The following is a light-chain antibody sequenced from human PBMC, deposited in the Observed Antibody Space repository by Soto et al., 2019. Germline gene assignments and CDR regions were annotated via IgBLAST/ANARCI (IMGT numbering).Light chain of an antibody. CDR2: GAS. CDR3: QQLNSYPALT. Sequence: IQLTQSPSSLSASVGDRVTITCRTSQGISSYLAWYQQKPGKAPKLLSYGASTLQSGVPSRFSGSGSGTEFTLTISSLQPEDFATYYCQQLNSYPALTFGGGTKVDIK. V-gene: IGKV1-9*01. J-gene: IGKJ4*01. CDR1: QGISSY.